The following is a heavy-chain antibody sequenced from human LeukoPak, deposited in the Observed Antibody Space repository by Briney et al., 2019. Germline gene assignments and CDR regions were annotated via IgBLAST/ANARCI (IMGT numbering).Heavy chain of an antibody. D-gene: IGHD3-10*01. CDR2: IYYSGST. Sequence: SETLSLTCTVSGGSISSSSYYWGWIRQSPGKGLEWIGSIYYSGSTYYNPSLKSRVTISVDTSKNQFSLKLSSVTAADTAVYYCARSFGRRSRFDYWGQGTLVTVSS. CDR1: GGSISSSSYY. CDR3: ARSFGRRSRFDY. J-gene: IGHJ4*02. V-gene: IGHV4-39*01.